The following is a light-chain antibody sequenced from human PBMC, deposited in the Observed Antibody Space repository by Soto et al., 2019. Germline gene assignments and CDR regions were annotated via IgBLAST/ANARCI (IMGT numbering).Light chain of an antibody. CDR3: QERNRWPRGT. CDR1: QSVSVN. Sequence: EVVLTQSPDILSLSPGERATLSCRASQSVSVNFAWYQQKPGQAPRPLIYSASDRAPGIPARFSGSGSGTDFTLTISSLEPEDFAVHFCQERNRWPRGTFGAGTKVEI. V-gene: IGKV3-11*01. J-gene: IGKJ4*01. CDR2: SAS.